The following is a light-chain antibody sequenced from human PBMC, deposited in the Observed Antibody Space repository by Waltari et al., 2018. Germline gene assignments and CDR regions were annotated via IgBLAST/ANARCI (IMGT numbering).Light chain of an antibody. V-gene: IGLV2-14*03. CDR1: SADIGSYHF. CDR3: SSLRSSTTPVL. CDR2: DVT. Sequence: QSALTQPASVSGSPGQSVTISCTGTSADIGSYHFVSWYQQHPGKVPKLIIFDVTSSPSRGFVSLPGLQFGIPASFTLSDPQPEEGAYFYCSSLRSSTTPVLFGGGTKVTVL. J-gene: IGLJ2*01.